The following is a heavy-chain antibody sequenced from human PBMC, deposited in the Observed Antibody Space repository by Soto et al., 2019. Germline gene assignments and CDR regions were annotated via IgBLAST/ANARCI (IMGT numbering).Heavy chain of an antibody. CDR2: ISYDGSNK. V-gene: IGHV3-30*18. Sequence: PXGSLKLSCAASGFTLRSYGMHWVRQAPGKGLDWVAVISYDGSNKYYADSVKGRFTISRDNSKNTLNLQMNSLRAEDTAVYYCAKDAGYSGSITFDYWGQGALVTVSS. CDR3: AKDAGYSGSITFDY. D-gene: IGHD5-12*01. CDR1: GFTLRSYG. J-gene: IGHJ4*02.